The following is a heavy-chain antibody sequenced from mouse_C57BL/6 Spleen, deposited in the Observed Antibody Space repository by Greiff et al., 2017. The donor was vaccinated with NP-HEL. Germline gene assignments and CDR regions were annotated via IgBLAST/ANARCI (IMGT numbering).Heavy chain of an antibody. CDR1: GFTFSDYG. Sequence: EVQVVESGGGLVKPGGSLKLSCAASGFTFSDYGMHWVRQAPEKGLEWVAYISSGSSTIYYADTVKGRFTISRDNAKNTLFLQMTSLRSEDTAMYYCARPLYDGYYWFAYWGQGTLVTVSA. CDR2: ISSGSSTI. D-gene: IGHD2-3*01. CDR3: ARPLYDGYYWFAY. V-gene: IGHV5-17*01. J-gene: IGHJ3*01.